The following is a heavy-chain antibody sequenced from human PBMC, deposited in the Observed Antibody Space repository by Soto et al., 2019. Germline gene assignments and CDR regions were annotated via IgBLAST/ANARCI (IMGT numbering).Heavy chain of an antibody. CDR1: GFTFSSYA. J-gene: IGHJ4*02. V-gene: IGHV3-23*01. CDR3: AKDSGRSSGWSS. D-gene: IGHD6-19*01. CDR2: ISGSGGTT. Sequence: GGSLRLSCAASGFTFSSYAMSWVRQAPGKGLEWVSAISGSGGTTYYADSVKARSTISRDNSKNTLYLQMNSLRAEDTAVYYCAKDSGRSSGWSSWGQRTQVTVLS.